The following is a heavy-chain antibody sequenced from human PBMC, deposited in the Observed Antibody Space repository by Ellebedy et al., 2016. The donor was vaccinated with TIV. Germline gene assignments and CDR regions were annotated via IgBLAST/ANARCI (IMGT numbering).Heavy chain of an antibody. CDR1: GGSISSGGYY. J-gene: IGHJ3*02. CDR2: IHYSGST. D-gene: IGHD3-3*01. CDR3: ARRKITVFGETDAFDI. Sequence: MPSETLSLTCTVSGGSISSGGYYWSWIRQPPQKGLEWIGYIHYSGSTYYNPSLKSRVAISKDTSKNQFSLKLSSVTAADTAVYYCARRKITVFGETDAFDIWGQGTVVTVSS. V-gene: IGHV4-31*03.